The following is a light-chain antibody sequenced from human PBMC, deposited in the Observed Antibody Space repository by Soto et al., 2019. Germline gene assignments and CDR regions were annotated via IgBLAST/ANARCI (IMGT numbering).Light chain of an antibody. CDR1: QNINRW. CDR3: LQYNVYPLS. J-gene: IGKJ4*01. Sequence: DIPMTQSPSTLSASVGDRVTITCRARQNINRWLAWYQQRPGKAPNLLIHKASTLEVGVPSRFSGSASGTEFTLTISSLQPDDFAVYFCLQYNVYPLSCGGGTKVEIK. V-gene: IGKV1-5*03. CDR2: KAS.